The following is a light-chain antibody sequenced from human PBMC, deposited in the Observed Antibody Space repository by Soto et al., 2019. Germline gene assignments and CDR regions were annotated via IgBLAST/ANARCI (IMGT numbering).Light chain of an antibody. CDR2: DAS. J-gene: IGKJ1*01. CDR1: QSISSW. CDR3: QQYNSFTWT. Sequence: DIQMTQSPSTLSASVGDRVTITCRASQSISSWLAWYQQKPGKAPKLLIYDASSLESGVPSRFSGSGSGTEFTPPISSLQPDDFATYYCQQYNSFTWTFGQGTKVEIK. V-gene: IGKV1-5*01.